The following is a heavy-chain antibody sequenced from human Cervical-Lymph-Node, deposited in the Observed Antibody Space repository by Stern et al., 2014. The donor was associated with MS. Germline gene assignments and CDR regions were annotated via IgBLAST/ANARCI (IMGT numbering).Heavy chain of an antibody. D-gene: IGHD6-19*01. J-gene: IGHJ4*02. Sequence: QLQLQESGPGLVKPSETLSLTCTVSGGSVSSSSHYWAWIRQPPGKWLEWLGRLYFAGNPYYNPSLRSRVTLSVDPSKNQVPLTLISVTAADTAVYYCARALPQSSGIGVSYYFDYWGQGALVTVSS. CDR2: LYFAGNP. CDR1: GGSVSSSSHY. CDR3: ARALPQSSGIGVSYYFDY. V-gene: IGHV4-39*01.